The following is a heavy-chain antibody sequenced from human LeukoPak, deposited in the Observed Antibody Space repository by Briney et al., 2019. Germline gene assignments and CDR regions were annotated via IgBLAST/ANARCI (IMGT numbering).Heavy chain of an antibody. D-gene: IGHD2-15*01. J-gene: IGHJ4*02. CDR2: ISSSSSYI. CDR1: GFTFSSYS. V-gene: IGHV3-21*01. Sequence: GGSLRLSCAASGFTFSSYSMNWVRQAPGKGLEWVSSISSSSSYIYYADSVKGRFTISRDNAKNSLYLQMNSLRAEDTAVYYCARDRYCSGGSCYAPNDYWGQGTLVTVSS. CDR3: ARDRYCSGGSCYAPNDY.